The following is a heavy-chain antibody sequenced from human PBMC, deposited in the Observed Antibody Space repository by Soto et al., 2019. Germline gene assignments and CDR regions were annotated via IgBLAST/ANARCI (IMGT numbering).Heavy chain of an antibody. J-gene: IGHJ4*02. CDR2: ISSSGSTI. V-gene: IGHV3-11*01. Sequence: GESLKISCAASGFTFSDYYMSWIRQAPGKGLEWVSYISSSGSTIYYADSVKGRFTISRDNAKNSLYLQMNSLRAEDTAVYYCARATPTGGFLEWLPLDYWGQGTLVTVSS. CDR3: ARATPTGGFLEWLPLDY. D-gene: IGHD3-3*01. CDR1: GFTFSDYY.